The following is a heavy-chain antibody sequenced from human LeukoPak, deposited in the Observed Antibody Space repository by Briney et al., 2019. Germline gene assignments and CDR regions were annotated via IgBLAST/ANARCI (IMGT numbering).Heavy chain of an antibody. Sequence: SETLSLTCTVSGGSISSYYWSWIRQPPGKGLEWIGYIYYSGSTNYNPSLRSRVTISVDTSKNQFSLKLSSVTAADTAVYYCARFAVAGYYYFDYWGQGTLVTVSS. J-gene: IGHJ4*02. CDR1: GGSISSYY. CDR3: ARFAVAGYYYFDY. V-gene: IGHV4-59*08. CDR2: IYYSGST. D-gene: IGHD6-19*01.